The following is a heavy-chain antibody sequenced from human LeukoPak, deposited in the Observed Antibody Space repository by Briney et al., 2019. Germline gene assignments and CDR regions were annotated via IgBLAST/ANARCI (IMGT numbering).Heavy chain of an antibody. CDR2: INPNSGGT. J-gene: IGHJ4*02. CDR3: ARYAIFGVVIDDY. CDR1: GDTFTGYY. V-gene: IGHV1-2*02. Sequence: ASVKASCKASGDTFTGYYMHWVRQAPGQGLEWMGWINPNSGGTNYAQKFQGRVTMTRDTSISTAYMELSRLRSDDTAVYYCARYAIFGVVIDDYWGQGTLVTVSS. D-gene: IGHD3-3*01.